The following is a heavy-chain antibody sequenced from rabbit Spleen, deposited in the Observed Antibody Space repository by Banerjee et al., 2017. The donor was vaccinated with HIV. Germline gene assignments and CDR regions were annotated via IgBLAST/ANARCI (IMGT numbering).Heavy chain of an antibody. J-gene: IGHJ4*01. CDR3: VREVAARFKL. D-gene: IGHD4-1*01. CDR2: IDPIFHVT. Sequence: QLEESGGGLVKPEGSLTLTCKASGVSFSDKDVMCWVRQAPGKGLEWIGYIDPIFHVTTYANWVNGRFSISRENTQNTVYLQLNSLTAADTATYFCVREVAARFKLWGPGTLVTVS. V-gene: IGHV1S43*01. CDR1: GVSFSDKDV.